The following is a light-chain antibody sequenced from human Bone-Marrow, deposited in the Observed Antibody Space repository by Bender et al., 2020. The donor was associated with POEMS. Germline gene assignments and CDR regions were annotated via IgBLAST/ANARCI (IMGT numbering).Light chain of an antibody. CDR3: SSYSSSSPYV. CDR1: SSDIGSYKY. CDR2: DVS. V-gene: IGLV2-14*03. Sequence: QSALTQFASVSGSPGQSVTISCTGTSSDIGSYKYVSWFQHHPGKAPKILIYDVSDRPSGISNRFSGSKSGNTASLTISGLQAEDEADYYCSSYSSSSPYVFGSGTRVTVL. J-gene: IGLJ1*01.